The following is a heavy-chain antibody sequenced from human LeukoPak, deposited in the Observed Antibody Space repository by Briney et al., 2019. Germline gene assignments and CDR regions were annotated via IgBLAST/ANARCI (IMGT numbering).Heavy chain of an antibody. D-gene: IGHD2-15*01. CDR2: IDHTGIT. V-gene: IGHV4-59*01. CDR1: DDSITIYY. J-gene: IGHJ4*02. CDR3: AKDSVTATHLVRLSRRSHYFDS. Sequence: PSETLSLTCTVSDDSITIYYWTWIRQPPGKGLEWIGYIDHTGITNYNPSLSSRVTISRDTSKNHFSLELSSATAADTAVYYCAKDSVTATHLVRLSRRSHYFDSWGQGTLVTVSS.